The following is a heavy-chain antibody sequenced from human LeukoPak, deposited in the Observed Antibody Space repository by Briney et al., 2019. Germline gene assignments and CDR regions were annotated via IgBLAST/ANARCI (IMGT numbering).Heavy chain of an antibody. CDR1: GYTFTTHG. J-gene: IGHJ2*01. Sequence: ASVKVSCKASGYTFTTHGIAGVRQAPGQGLEWMGWISAHNGNTNYAQSLQGRVTITTDTSTNTAYMELRSLRSDDTAVYYCARDGYLDLWGRGTLVTVSS. CDR2: ISAHNGNT. V-gene: IGHV1-18*01. CDR3: ARDGYLDL.